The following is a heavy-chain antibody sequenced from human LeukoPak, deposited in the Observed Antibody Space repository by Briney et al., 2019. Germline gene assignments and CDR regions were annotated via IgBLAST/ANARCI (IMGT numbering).Heavy chain of an antibody. Sequence: ASVKVSCKASGYTFTSYGISWVRQAPGQGLEWVGWISAYNGNTNYAQKLQGRVTMTTDTSTSTAYMELSSLRSEDTAVYYCARDSTPSDDSSGYYYYFDYWGQGTLVTVSS. CDR1: GYTFTSYG. CDR3: ARDSTPSDDSSGYYYYFDY. D-gene: IGHD3-22*01. V-gene: IGHV1-18*01. J-gene: IGHJ4*02. CDR2: ISAYNGNT.